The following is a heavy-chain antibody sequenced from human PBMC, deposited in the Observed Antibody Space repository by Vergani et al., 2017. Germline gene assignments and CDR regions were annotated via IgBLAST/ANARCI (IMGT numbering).Heavy chain of an antibody. D-gene: IGHD5-24*01. V-gene: IGHV3-66*02. CDR3: ARSVEMALADYYYGMDV. CDR2: IYSGGST. CDR1: GFTVSSNY. Sequence: EVQLVESGGGLVQPGGSLRLSCAASGFTVSSNYMSWVRQAPGKGLEWVSIIYSGGSTYYADSVKGRFTVSRDNSKNTLYLQMNSLRAEETAVYYCARSVEMALADYYYGMDVWGQGTTVTVSS. J-gene: IGHJ6*02.